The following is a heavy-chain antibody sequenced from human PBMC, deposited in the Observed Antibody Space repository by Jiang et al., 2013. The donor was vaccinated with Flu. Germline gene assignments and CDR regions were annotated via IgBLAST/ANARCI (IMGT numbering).Heavy chain of an antibody. V-gene: IGHV1-3*01. J-gene: IGHJ4*02. D-gene: IGHD3-10*01. CDR2: IDGDNGNT. CDR3: VLPRTRYGSGSLLFVS. Sequence: GAEVKKPGASVKVSCKASVFTNYAIHWVRQAPGQSLEWMGWIDGDNGNTKYSQKFQGRVTITRDTSASASYMELSSLRSEDTAFYYCVLPRTRYGSGSLLFVSWGQGTLVTVSS. CDR1: VFTNYA.